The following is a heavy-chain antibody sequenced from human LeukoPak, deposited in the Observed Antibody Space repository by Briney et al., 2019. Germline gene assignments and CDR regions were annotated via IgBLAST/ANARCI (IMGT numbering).Heavy chain of an antibody. J-gene: IGHJ6*03. CDR2: INDSGRT. CDR1: GGPFSNYY. D-gene: IGHD1-7*01. V-gene: IGHV4-34*01. Sequence: PRDTLSLTCAVYGGPFSNYYGSWIRQPPGKGLEWIGEINDSGRTNYNPSLFSRVTVSVDTSKKQFSLRLTSVTATDTAVYYCARRWNYGRNYYIDVWGKGATVSVSS. CDR3: ARRWNYGRNYYIDV.